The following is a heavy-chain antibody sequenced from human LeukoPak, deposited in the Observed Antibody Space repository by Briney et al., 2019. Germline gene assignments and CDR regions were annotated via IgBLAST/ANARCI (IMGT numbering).Heavy chain of an antibody. V-gene: IGHV1-2*04. Sequence: GASVMVSCKASGYTFTGYYMHWVRQAPGQGLEWMGWINPNSGGTNYAQKFQGWVTMTRDTSISTAYMELSRLRSDDTAVYYCAREYYDILTGSGAFDAFDIWGQGTMVTVSS. CDR3: AREYYDILTGSGAFDAFDI. CDR2: INPNSGGT. CDR1: GYTFTGYY. D-gene: IGHD3-9*01. J-gene: IGHJ3*02.